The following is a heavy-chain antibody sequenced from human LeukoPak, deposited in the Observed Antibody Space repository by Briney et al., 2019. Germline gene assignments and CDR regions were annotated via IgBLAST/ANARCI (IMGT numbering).Heavy chain of an antibody. D-gene: IGHD6-19*01. CDR3: ARDGLMAVAGTDFDY. V-gene: IGHV3-33*01. CDR1: GSTFSSYG. J-gene: IGHJ4*02. CDR2: IWYDGSNK. Sequence: GGSLRLSCAASGSTFSSYGMHWVRQAPGKGLEWVAVIWYDGSNKYYADSVKGRFTISRDNSKNTLYLQMNGLRAEDTAVYYCARDGLMAVAGTDFDYWGQGTLVTVSS.